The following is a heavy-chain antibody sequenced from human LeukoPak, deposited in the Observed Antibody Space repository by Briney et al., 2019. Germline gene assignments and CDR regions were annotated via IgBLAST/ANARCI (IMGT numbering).Heavy chain of an antibody. J-gene: IGHJ3*02. CDR1: GFSFSRFG. CDR3: ARAFLDGFDI. D-gene: IGHD2/OR15-2a*01. V-gene: IGHV3-64*01. CDR2: ISGHGGST. Sequence: PGGSLRLSCAASGFSFSRFGMRWVRQAPGEGLEYVSTISGHGGSTFYANSVKGRFIISRDNSKNTLYLQMDSLRAEDTAVYYCARAFLDGFDIWGQGTMVTVSS.